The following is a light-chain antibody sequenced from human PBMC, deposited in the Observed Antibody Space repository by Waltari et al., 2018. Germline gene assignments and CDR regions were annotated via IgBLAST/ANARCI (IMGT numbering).Light chain of an antibody. Sequence: DVVMTQSPLSLPVTPGQAASISCNSSQSLVHSDGNTHLNWCQQRPGQSPRRLIYRVSNRDSGVPDRFSGSGSGTDFTLKISRVEAEDVGVYYCMQGTHWPYTFGQGTKLDIK. V-gene: IGKV2-30*02. J-gene: IGKJ2*01. CDR2: RVS. CDR3: MQGTHWPYT. CDR1: QSLVHSDGNTH.